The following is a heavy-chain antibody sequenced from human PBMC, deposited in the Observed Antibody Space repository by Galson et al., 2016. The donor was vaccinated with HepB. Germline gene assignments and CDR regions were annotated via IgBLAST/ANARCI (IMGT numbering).Heavy chain of an antibody. J-gene: IGHJ6*02. V-gene: IGHV6-1*01. Sequence: CAISGDSVSNNHAAWNWIRQSPSRGLEWLGRTFYRSHWQTDYAPSVESRIIINADTFKNQVSLLVNSVTPEDTAVYYCARVVELGRGFHVWGQGTTVTVSS. D-gene: IGHD3-10*01. CDR3: ARVVELGRGFHV. CDR1: GDSVSNNHAA. CDR2: TFYRSHWQT.